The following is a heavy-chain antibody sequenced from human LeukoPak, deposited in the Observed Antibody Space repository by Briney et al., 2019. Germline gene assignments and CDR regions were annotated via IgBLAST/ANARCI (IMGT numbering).Heavy chain of an antibody. CDR3: AREYSYGLDY. V-gene: IGHV4-31*03. Sequence: SETLSLTCTVSGGSISSGGYYWSWLRQHPGTGLEWIGYIYYSGSTYYNPSLKSRVTISVDTSKNQFSLKLSSVTAADTAVYYCAREYSYGLDYWGQGTLVTASS. D-gene: IGHD5-18*01. CDR2: IYYSGST. CDR1: GGSISSGGYY. J-gene: IGHJ4*02.